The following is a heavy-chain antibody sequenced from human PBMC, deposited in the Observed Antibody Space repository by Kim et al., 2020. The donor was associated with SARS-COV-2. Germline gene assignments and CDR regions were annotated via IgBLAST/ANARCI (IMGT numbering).Heavy chain of an antibody. Sequence: ASVKVSCKASGYTFTSYYMHWVRQAPGQGLEWMGIINPSGGSTSNAQKFQGRVTMTRDTSTSTVYMELSSLRSEDTAVYYCARDQPYYDFWSGPPGYGMDVWGQGTTVTVSS. V-gene: IGHV1-46*01. J-gene: IGHJ6*02. D-gene: IGHD3-3*01. CDR1: GYTFTSYY. CDR2: INPSGGST. CDR3: ARDQPYYDFWSGPPGYGMDV.